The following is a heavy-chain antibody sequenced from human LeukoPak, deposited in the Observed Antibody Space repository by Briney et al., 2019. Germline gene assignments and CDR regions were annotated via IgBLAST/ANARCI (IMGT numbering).Heavy chain of an antibody. CDR2: ISAYNGNT. CDR3: ARDQGYYDSSGYYSSPAYYYYGMDV. D-gene: IGHD3-22*01. V-gene: IGHV1-18*01. CDR1: GYTFTSYG. Sequence: GASVKVSFKASGYTFTSYGISWVRQAPGQGLEWMGWISAYNGNTNYAQKLQGRVTMTTDTSTSTAYMELRSLRSDDTAVYYCARDQGYYDSSGYYSSPAYYYYGMDVWGQGTTVTVSS. J-gene: IGHJ6*02.